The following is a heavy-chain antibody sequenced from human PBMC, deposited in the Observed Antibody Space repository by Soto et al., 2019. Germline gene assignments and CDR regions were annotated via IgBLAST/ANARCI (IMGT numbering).Heavy chain of an antibody. CDR1: GFTFSSYW. CDR2: INSDGSST. D-gene: IGHD3-10*01. V-gene: IGHV3-74*01. Sequence: GALRLSCAASGFTFSSYWMHWVRQAPGKGLVWVSRINSDGSSTSYADSVKGRFTISRDNAKNTLYLQMNSLRAEDTAVHYCAREGPYGSGSYYYYYYGMDVWGQGTKVTVYS. J-gene: IGHJ6*02. CDR3: AREGPYGSGSYYYYYYGMDV.